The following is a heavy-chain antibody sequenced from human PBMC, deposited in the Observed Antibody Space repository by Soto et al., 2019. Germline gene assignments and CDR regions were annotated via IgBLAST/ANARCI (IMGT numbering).Heavy chain of an antibody. CDR3: AREDRRQLALDY. CDR2: ISAYNGNT. V-gene: IGHV1-18*01. CDR1: VYTLTSYG. D-gene: IGHD6-13*01. Sequence: ASVTVSCKASVYTLTSYGISWVRQAPGQGLEWMGWISAYNGNTNYAQKLQGRVTMTTDTSTSTAYMELRSLRSDDTAVYYCAREDRRQLALDYWGQGTLVTVSS. J-gene: IGHJ4*02.